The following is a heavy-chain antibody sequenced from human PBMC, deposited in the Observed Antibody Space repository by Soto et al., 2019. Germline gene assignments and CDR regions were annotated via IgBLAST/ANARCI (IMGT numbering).Heavy chain of an antibody. CDR1: GGTFSRYA. V-gene: IGHV1-69*13. CDR2: IIPIFGTA. J-gene: IGHJ5*02. CDR3: ARDEKRWFDP. Sequence: SVKVSCTASGGTFSRYAISWVRQAPGQGLEWMGGIIPIFGTANYAQKFQGRVTITADESTSTAYMELSSLRSEDTAVYYCARDEKRWFDPWGQGTLVTVSS.